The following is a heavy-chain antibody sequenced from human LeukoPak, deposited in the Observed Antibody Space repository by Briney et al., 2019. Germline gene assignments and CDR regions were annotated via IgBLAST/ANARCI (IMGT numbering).Heavy chain of an antibody. CDR2: INPNSGGT. Sequence: GASVKVSCKASGYTFTSYDINWVRQAPGQGLEWMGWINPNSGGTNYAQKFQGWVTMTRDTSISTAYMELSRLRSDDTAVYYCARSDYGDYPNWFDPWGQGTLVTVSS. V-gene: IGHV1-2*04. CDR3: ARSDYGDYPNWFDP. CDR1: GYTFTSYD. J-gene: IGHJ5*02. D-gene: IGHD4-17*01.